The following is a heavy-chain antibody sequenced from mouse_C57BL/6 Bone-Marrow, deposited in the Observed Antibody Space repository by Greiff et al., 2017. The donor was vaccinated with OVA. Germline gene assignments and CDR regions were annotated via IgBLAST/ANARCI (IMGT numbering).Heavy chain of an antibody. D-gene: IGHD2-2*01. J-gene: IGHJ3*01. CDR3: AREGYGYGPWFAY. CDR2: IYPRSGNT. V-gene: IGHV1-81*01. CDR1: GYTFTSYG. Sequence: QVQLQQSGAELARPGASVKLSCKASGYTFTSYGISWVKQRTGQGLEWIGEIYPRSGNTYYNEKFKGKATLTADKSSSTAYMELRSLTSEDSAVYFGAREGYGYGPWFAYWGQGTLVTVSA.